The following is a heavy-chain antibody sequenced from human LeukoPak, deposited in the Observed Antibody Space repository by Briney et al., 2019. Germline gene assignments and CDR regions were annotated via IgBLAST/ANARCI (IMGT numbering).Heavy chain of an antibody. CDR1: GFTVSSNY. CDR3: ARATPSIHYGMDV. J-gene: IGHJ6*02. Sequence: GGSLRLSCVASGFTVSSNYMSWVRRAPGKGLEWVSVIYSGGSTFYADSVKGRFTISRDNSKNTLYLQMNSLRAEDTAVYYCARATPSIHYGMDVWGQGTTVTVSS. V-gene: IGHV3-53*01. D-gene: IGHD3-3*02. CDR2: IYSGGST.